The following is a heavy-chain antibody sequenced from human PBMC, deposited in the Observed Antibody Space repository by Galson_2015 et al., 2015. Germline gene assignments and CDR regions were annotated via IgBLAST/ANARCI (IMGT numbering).Heavy chain of an antibody. CDR2: INPNSGGT. D-gene: IGHD3-10*01. J-gene: IGHJ3*02. CDR1: GYTFTGYY. Sequence: SVKVSCKASGYTFTGYYMHWVRQAPGQGLEWMGWINPNSGGTNYAQKFQGWVTMTRDTSVSTAYMELSRLRSDDTAVYYCARAMVRGVLSPNDAFDIWGQGTMVTVSS. CDR3: ARAMVRGVLSPNDAFDI. V-gene: IGHV1-2*04.